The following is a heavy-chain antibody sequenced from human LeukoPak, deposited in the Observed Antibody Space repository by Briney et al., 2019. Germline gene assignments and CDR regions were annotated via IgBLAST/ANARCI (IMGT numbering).Heavy chain of an antibody. Sequence: VASVKVSCKVSGYTLTELSMHWVRQAPGKGLEWMGGFDPEDGETIYAQKFQGRVTMTEGTSTDTAYMELSSLRSEDTAVYYCATAGGYCSGGSCYDYFDYWGQGTLVTVSS. CDR1: GYTLTELS. CDR3: ATAGGYCSGGSCYDYFDY. J-gene: IGHJ4*02. CDR2: FDPEDGET. D-gene: IGHD2-15*01. V-gene: IGHV1-24*01.